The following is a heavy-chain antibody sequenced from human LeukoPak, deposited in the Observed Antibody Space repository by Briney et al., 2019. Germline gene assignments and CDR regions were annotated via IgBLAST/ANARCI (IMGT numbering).Heavy chain of an antibody. CDR1: GYSFTSYY. CDR3: VPMLDYFDY. J-gene: IGHJ4*02. D-gene: IGHD3-10*02. V-gene: IGHV1-46*01. CDR2: INPSGGST. Sequence: ASVKVSCKASGYSFTSYYMHWVRRAPGQGLEWMGIINPSGGSTSHAQKFQGRVTMTRDTSTSTVYMELSSLRSEDTAVYYCVPMLDYFDYWGQGTLVTVSS.